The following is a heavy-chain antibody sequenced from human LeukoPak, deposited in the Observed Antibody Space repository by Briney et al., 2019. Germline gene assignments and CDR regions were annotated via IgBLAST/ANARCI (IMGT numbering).Heavy chain of an antibody. J-gene: IGHJ4*02. V-gene: IGHV3-21*01. CDR2: TRSSSSYI. D-gene: IGHD3-22*01. Sequence: PGGSLRLSCAASGFSFPTHSFHWVRQAPGKGLEWVSSTRSSSSYIYYADSVKGRFTISRDNAKNSLYLQMNSLRAEDTAVYYCARDCYYDSSGYPGGLPFDYWGQGTLVTVSS. CDR3: ARDCYYDSSGYPGGLPFDY. CDR1: GFSFPTHS.